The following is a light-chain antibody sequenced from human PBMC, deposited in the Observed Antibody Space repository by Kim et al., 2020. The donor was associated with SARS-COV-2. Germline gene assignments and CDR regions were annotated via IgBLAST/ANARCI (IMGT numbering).Light chain of an antibody. Sequence: DIVMTQSPDSLAVSLGERATINCKSSQSVFYSSNNKNSLAWYQQKPGQPPKLLIYWASTREFGVPDRFSGSGSGTDFTLTISSLQAEDVAVYYCQQYYSTPLTFGGGTKVDIK. CDR1: QSVFYSSNNKNS. V-gene: IGKV4-1*01. CDR3: QQYYSTPLT. CDR2: WAS. J-gene: IGKJ4*01.